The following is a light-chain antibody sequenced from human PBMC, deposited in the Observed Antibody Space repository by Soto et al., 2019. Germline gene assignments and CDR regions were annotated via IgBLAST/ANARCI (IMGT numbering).Light chain of an antibody. J-gene: IGLJ1*01. V-gene: IGLV2-8*01. CDR1: SSDVGGYNY. CDR3: SSYAGSNNFV. Sequence: QSALTQPPSASGSPGQSVTISCTGISSDVGGYNYVSWYQQHPGKAPKLMIYEVSKRPSGVPDRFSGSKPGNTASLTVSGLQAEDEADYYCSSYAGSNNFVFGTGTKVTVL. CDR2: EVS.